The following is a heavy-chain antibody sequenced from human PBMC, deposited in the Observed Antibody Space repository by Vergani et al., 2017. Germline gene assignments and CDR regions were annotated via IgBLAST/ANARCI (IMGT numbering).Heavy chain of an antibody. CDR2: LSASDRRT. J-gene: IGHJ3*02. D-gene: IGHD6-19*01. V-gene: IGHV3-23*01. Sequence: EVQLLESGGGLVQTGGSLRLSCGASGFTFSNYAMSWVRQAPGKGLEWVSTLSASDRRTHYADSVKGRFTISRDISKNTLFLHMNSLRPEDTAVYYCAKVGRSEVAGTFGAFDIWGQGTMVTVSS. CDR1: GFTFSNYA. CDR3: AKVGRSEVAGTFGAFDI.